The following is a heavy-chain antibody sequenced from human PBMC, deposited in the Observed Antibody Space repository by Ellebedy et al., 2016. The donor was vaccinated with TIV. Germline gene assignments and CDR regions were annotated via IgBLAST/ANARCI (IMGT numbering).Heavy chain of an antibody. D-gene: IGHD6-19*01. CDR2: ISGSGDST. V-gene: IGHV3-23*01. Sequence: PGGSLRLSCAASGFTFSNYAMTWVRQAPGKGLEWVSTISGSGDSTYYADSVKGRFTISRDNDKNTVSLQMNSLRVEDTAVYYCAKDRGAVAGTGSGYWGQGTLVTVSS. CDR1: GFTFSNYA. J-gene: IGHJ4*02. CDR3: AKDRGAVAGTGSGY.